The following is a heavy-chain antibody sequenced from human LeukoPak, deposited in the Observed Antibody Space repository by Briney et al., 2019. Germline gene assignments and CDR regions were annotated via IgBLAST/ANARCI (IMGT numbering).Heavy chain of an antibody. D-gene: IGHD3-3*01. J-gene: IGHJ4*02. V-gene: IGHV4-34*01. Sequence: SETLSLTCAVYGGSFSGYYWSWIRQPPGKGLEWIGEINHSGSTNYNPSLKSRVTISVDTSKNQFSLKLSSVTAADTAVYYCARGLALWSGYSIDYWGQGTLVTVSS. CDR3: ARGLALWSGYSIDY. CDR2: INHSGST. CDR1: GGSFSGYY.